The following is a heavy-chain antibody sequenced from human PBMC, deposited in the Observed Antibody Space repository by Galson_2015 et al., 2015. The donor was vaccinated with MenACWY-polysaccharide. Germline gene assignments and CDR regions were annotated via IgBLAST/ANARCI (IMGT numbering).Heavy chain of an antibody. CDR2: IYPGDSDT. V-gene: IGHV5-51*03. CDR1: GYSFTNYW. J-gene: IGHJ6*02. CDR3: ALSAVAGRNNYYGMDV. Sequence: QSGAEVKKPGESLKISCKGSGYSFTNYWIGWVRQMPGKGLEWMGIIYPGDSDTIYSPSFQGQVTISADKSISTAYLQWSSLKASDTAMYYCALSAVAGRNNYYGMDVWGQGTTVTVSS. D-gene: IGHD6-19*01.